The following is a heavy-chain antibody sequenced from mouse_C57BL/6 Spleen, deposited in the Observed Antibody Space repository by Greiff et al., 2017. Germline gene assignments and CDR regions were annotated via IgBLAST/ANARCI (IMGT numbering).Heavy chain of an antibody. CDR2: IWSGGST. V-gene: IGHV2-2*01. J-gene: IGHJ3*01. D-gene: IGHD2-4*01. Sequence: VQLQQSGPGLVQPSQSLSITCTVSGFSFTSYGVHWVRQSPGKGLEWLGVIWSGGSTDYNAAFISRLSISKDNSKSQVVFKMNSLQADDTAIYYCARYDYDGTWFAYWGQGTLVTVSA. CDR1: GFSFTSYG. CDR3: ARYDYDGTWFAY.